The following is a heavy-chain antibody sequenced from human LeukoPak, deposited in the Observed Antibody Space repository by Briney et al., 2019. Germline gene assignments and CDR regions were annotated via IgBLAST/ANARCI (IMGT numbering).Heavy chain of an antibody. CDR3: ARVLGYSSGGPYYFDY. CDR2: INHSGST. CDR1: GGSFSGYY. J-gene: IGHJ4*02. D-gene: IGHD6-25*01. Sequence: PSETLSLTCAVYGGSFSGYYWSWIRQPPGKGLEWIGEINHSGSTNYNPSLKSRVTISVDTSKNQFSLKLSSVTAADTAVYYCARVLGYSSGGPYYFDYWGQGTLVTVSS. V-gene: IGHV4-34*01.